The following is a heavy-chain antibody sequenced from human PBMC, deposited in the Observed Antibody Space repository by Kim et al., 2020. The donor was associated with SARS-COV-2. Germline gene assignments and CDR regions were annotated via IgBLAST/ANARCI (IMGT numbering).Heavy chain of an antibody. D-gene: IGHD4-17*01. J-gene: IGHJ2*01. Sequence: ASVKVSCKAVGDTFTSYDTNWVRQATGQGLEWMGWMNPNSGNTGYAQKFQGRVTMTRNTSISTAYMELRSLRSEDTAVYYCARLIKNTVTTSWYFDLWGRGTLVTVSS. CDR3: ARLIKNTVTTSWYFDL. CDR1: GDTFTSYD. V-gene: IGHV1-8*01. CDR2: MNPNSGNT.